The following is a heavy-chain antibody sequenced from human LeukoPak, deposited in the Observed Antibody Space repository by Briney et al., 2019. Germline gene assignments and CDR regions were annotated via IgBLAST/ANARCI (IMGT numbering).Heavy chain of an antibody. Sequence: GGSLRLSCAASGFTFSSYGMHWVRQAPGKGLEWVAVISYDGSNKYYADSVKGRFTISRDNSKNTLYLQMNSLRAEDTAVYYCARGQTIYGMDVWGQGTTVTVSS. CDR3: ARGQTIYGMDV. CDR2: ISYDGSNK. J-gene: IGHJ6*02. D-gene: IGHD1-7*01. V-gene: IGHV3-30*03. CDR1: GFTFSSYG.